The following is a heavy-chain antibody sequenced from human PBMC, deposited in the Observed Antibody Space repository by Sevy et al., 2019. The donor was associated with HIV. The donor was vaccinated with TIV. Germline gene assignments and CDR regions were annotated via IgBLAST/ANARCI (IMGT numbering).Heavy chain of an antibody. CDR3: AHTTDTFSTWYSYYNFYGLDV. D-gene: IGHD1-1*01. V-gene: IGHV2-5*02. J-gene: IGHJ6*02. Sequence: SGPTLVNPTQTLTLTCTYSGFSLNIDNVGVGWIRQPPGKALEWLALIYWDDVKRYSPSLKSRLTITKDTSKTQVVLKITTMEPVAKATYYCAHTTDTFSTWYSYYNFYGLDVWGPGTTVTVSS. CDR1: GFSLNIDNVG. CDR2: IYWDDVK.